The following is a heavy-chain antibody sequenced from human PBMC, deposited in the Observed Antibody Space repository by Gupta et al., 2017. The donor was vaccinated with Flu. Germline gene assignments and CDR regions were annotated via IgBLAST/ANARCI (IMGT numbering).Heavy chain of an antibody. CDR3: TTERDFWREIDY. CDR2: GTT. Sequence: GTTDYAAPVKGRFTISRDDSKNTLYLQMNSLKTEDTAVYYCTTERDFWREIDYWGQGTLVTVSS. V-gene: IGHV3-15*01. D-gene: IGHD3-3*01. J-gene: IGHJ4*02.